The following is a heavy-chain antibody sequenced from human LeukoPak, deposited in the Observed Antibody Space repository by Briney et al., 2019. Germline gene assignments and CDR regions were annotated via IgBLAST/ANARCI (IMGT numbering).Heavy chain of an antibody. CDR1: GGSISSYY. Sequence: SETLSLTCTVSGGSISSYYWSWIRQPPGKGLEWIGYIYYSGSTNYNPSLKSRVTISVDTSKNQFSLKLGSVTAADTAVYYCARAVAAAGTYYYYGMDVWGQGTTVTVSS. CDR2: IYYSGST. J-gene: IGHJ6*02. CDR3: ARAVAAAGTYYYYGMDV. D-gene: IGHD6-13*01. V-gene: IGHV4-59*01.